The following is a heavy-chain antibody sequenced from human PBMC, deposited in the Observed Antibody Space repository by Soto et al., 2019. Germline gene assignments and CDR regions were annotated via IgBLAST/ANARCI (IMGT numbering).Heavy chain of an antibody. CDR1: GGSIDTYY. CDR3: AREGLTSIAARLLSP. J-gene: IGHJ5*02. Sequence: SETLSLTCNVSGGSIDTYYWSWIRQPPGKGLEWIGNIYYSGSTNYNPSLQSRVTISVDTSKNQFSLKLSSVTAADTAVYYCAREGLTSIAARLLSPWGQGTLVTVSS. D-gene: IGHD6-6*01. CDR2: IYYSGST. V-gene: IGHV4-4*08.